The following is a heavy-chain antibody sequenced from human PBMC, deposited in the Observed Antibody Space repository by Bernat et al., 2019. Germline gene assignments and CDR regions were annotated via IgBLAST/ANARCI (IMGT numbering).Heavy chain of an antibody. CDR3: ARRFVCTSCHRGGMDV. J-gene: IGHJ6*02. CDR2: IDPSDSST. D-gene: IGHD2-2*01. Sequence: EVQLVQSGAEVKKPGESLRISCKGSGYSFTSYWISWVRQMPGKGLEWMGRIDPSDSSTNYSPSFQGHVTISADKSISTAYLQWSSLKASDTAMYYCARRFVCTSCHRGGMDVWGQGTTVTVSS. CDR1: GYSFTSYW. V-gene: IGHV5-10-1*03.